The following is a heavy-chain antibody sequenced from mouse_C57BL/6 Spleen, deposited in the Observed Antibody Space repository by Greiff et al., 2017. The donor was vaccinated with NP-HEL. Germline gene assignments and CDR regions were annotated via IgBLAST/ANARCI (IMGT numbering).Heavy chain of an antibody. J-gene: IGHJ3*01. CDR3: ARRDYGSSSWFAY. Sequence: EVQLVESGGGLVQPGGSLKLSCAASGFTFSDYYMYWVRQTPEKRLEWVAYISNGGGSTYYPDTVKGRFTISRDNAKNTLYLQMSRLKSEDTAMDYCARRDYGSSSWFAYWGQGTLVTVSA. CDR2: ISNGGGST. CDR1: GFTFSDYY. V-gene: IGHV5-12*01. D-gene: IGHD1-1*01.